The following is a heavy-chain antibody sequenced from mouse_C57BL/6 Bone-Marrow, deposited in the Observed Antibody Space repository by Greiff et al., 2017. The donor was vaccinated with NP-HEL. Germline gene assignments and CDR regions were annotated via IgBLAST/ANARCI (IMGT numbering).Heavy chain of an antibody. J-gene: IGHJ2*01. D-gene: IGHD2-4*01. CDR1: GYSFTGYY. Sequence: EVQLQQSGPELVKPGASVKISCKASGYSFTGYYMNWVKQSPEKSLEWIGEINPSTGGTTYIQKFKAKATLTVDKSSSTAYMQLKSLTSEDSAVYYCARRAKIYYDYDRVYFDYWGQGTTLTVSS. V-gene: IGHV1-42*01. CDR2: INPSTGGT. CDR3: ARRAKIYYDYDRVYFDY.